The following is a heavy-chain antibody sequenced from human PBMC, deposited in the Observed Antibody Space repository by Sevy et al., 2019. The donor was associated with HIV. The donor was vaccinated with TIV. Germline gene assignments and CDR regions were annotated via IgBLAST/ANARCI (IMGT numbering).Heavy chain of an antibody. CDR2: ITSSSNTI. CDR3: ARDRGRGEVALDL. D-gene: IGHD3-10*01. Sequence: GGFLRLSCAASGFRFRDYRMNWVRRAPGKGLEWVSYITSSSNTINYADSVKGRFTISRDNGRNSLYLQINSLRHEDTAVYYCARDRGRGEVALDLWGQGTLVTVSS. CDR1: GFRFRDYR. V-gene: IGHV3-48*02. J-gene: IGHJ5*02.